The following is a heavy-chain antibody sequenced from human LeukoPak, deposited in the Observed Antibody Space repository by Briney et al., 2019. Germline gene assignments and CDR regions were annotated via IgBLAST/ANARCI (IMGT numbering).Heavy chain of an antibody. CDR3: ARDRPHPYYYDSSGYLDY. CDR2: IKQDGSEK. Sequence: GGSLRLSCAASGFTFSDYYMSWIRQAPGKGLEWVANIKQDGSEKYYVDSVKGRFTISRDNAKNSLYLQMNSLRAEDTAVYYCARDRPHPYYYDSSGYLDYWGQGTLVTVSS. V-gene: IGHV3-7*01. J-gene: IGHJ4*02. CDR1: GFTFSDYY. D-gene: IGHD3-22*01.